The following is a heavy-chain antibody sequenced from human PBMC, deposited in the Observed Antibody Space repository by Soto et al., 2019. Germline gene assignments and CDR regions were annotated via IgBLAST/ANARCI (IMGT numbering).Heavy chain of an antibody. Sequence: PSETLSLTCTVSGGSISSSSYYWGWIRQPPGKGLEWIGSIYYSGSTYYNPSLQSRVTISLDTSKNHFSLKLSSVTPADTAVYYCARDRYYGSGTYYNFYSGIDVWGQGTTVTVSS. J-gene: IGHJ6*02. CDR1: GGSISSSSYY. V-gene: IGHV4-39*02. CDR3: ARDRYYGSGTYYNFYSGIDV. D-gene: IGHD3-10*01. CDR2: IYYSGST.